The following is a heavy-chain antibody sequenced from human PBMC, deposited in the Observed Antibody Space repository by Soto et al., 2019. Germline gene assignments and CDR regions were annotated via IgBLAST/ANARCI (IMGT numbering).Heavy chain of an antibody. CDR3: ATLTVPASRHIDFDY. D-gene: IGHD4-17*01. V-gene: IGHV4-39*01. J-gene: IGHJ4*02. Sequence: SETLSLTCSVSGGSINTNNYYWGWIRQSPGQGLEWIGSIFYNGHANYNPSLRGRVTISQDLSKNQFSLRLASMTAADTAVYYCATLTVPASRHIDFDYWGRGTLVTVSS. CDR1: GGSINTNNYY. CDR2: IFYNGHA.